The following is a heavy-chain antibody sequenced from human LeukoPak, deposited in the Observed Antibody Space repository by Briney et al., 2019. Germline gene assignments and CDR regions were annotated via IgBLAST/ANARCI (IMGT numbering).Heavy chain of an antibody. CDR2: MNPNSGNT. CDR1: GYTFISYD. D-gene: IGHD3-22*01. Sequence: GASVKVSCRASGYTFISYDINWVRQATGQGLEWMGWMNPNSGNTGYAQKFQGRVTMTRNTSISTAYMELSSLRSEDTAVYYCARADYDSSGSTRKQIDYWGQGTLVTVSS. J-gene: IGHJ4*02. CDR3: ARADYDSSGSTRKQIDY. V-gene: IGHV1-8*01.